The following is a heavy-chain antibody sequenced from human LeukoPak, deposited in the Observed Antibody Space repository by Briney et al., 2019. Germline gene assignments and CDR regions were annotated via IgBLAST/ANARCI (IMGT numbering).Heavy chain of an antibody. Sequence: GGSLRLSCAASGFTFSDYYMSWIRQAPGKGLEWVSYISSGGSPIYYAESVKGRFTISRDNAKNSLYQQMNSLRAEDTAVYYCARADYALEYWGQGTLVTVSS. D-gene: IGHD4-17*01. CDR3: ARADYALEY. CDR1: GFTFSDYY. CDR2: ISSGGSPI. J-gene: IGHJ4*02. V-gene: IGHV3-11*01.